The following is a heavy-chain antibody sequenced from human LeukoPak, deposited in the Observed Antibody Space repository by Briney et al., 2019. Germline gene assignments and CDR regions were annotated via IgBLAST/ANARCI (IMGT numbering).Heavy chain of an antibody. D-gene: IGHD3-10*01. CDR1: GYRFTNSW. J-gene: IGHJ6*02. Sequence: GESLKISCKGSGYRFTNSWIAWVRQKPGEGLEWMGIIYFGDSDAKYSPSFQGQVTISADKSTTTAYLQWDSLKASDTAMYYCARIWFGDGKYYYGMDVWGQGTTVTVSS. CDR3: ARIWFGDGKYYYGMDV. CDR2: IYFGDSDA. V-gene: IGHV5-51*01.